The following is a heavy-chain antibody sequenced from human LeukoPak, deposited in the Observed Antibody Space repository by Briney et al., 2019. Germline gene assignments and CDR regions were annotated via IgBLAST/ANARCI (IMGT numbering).Heavy chain of an antibody. CDR3: ARGGYTGYDFAFDY. V-gene: IGHV3-21*01. D-gene: IGHD5-12*01. CDR2: ISSTSSYI. CDR1: GFTFSSYS. J-gene: IGHJ4*02. Sequence: GGSLRLSCEASGFTFSSYSMNWVRQAPGKGLEGVSSISSTSSYIYYPDSPQGPFTISRDNAKNSLYLQMNSVSAEDTAVYYCARGGYTGYDFAFDYWGQGTLVTVSS.